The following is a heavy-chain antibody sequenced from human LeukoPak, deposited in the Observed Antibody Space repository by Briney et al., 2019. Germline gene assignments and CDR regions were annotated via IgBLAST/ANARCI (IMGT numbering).Heavy chain of an antibody. Sequence: GGSLRLSCVASGFTFSSYGMSWVRQAPGKGLEWVSSTSGSGDDTYYADSVKGRFTLSRDNSKNTLYLQMNSPRADDTAVYYCAKKRSSGGATQFDYWGQGTLVTVSS. D-gene: IGHD2-15*01. CDR1: GFTFSSYG. CDR3: AKKRSSGGATQFDY. V-gene: IGHV3-23*01. CDR2: TSGSGDDT. J-gene: IGHJ4*02.